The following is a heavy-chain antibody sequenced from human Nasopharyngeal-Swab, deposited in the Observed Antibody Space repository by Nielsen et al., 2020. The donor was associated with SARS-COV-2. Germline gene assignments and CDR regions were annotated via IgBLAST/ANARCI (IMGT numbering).Heavy chain of an antibody. V-gene: IGHV3-7*03. D-gene: IGHD3-3*01. J-gene: IGHJ3*02. CDR1: GFIFTNFW. CDR2: IKQDGSEK. Sequence: GGSLRLSCAASGFIFTNFWMTWVRQAPGKGLEWVANIKQDGSEKYYVDSVKGRFTISRDNAKNSLYLQMNSLRAEDTALYHCAKMATSSGYSSDDAFDIWGQGTMVIVSS. CDR3: AKMATSSGYSSDDAFDI.